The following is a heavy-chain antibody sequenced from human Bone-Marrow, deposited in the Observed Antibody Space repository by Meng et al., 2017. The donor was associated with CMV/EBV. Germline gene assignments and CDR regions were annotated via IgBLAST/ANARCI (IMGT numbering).Heavy chain of an antibody. CDR3: ARSRVLSTSTSRPPTYGMDV. Sequence: SVKVSCKVSGGLSRTSVISWVRQAPGQGLEWMGGVIGMVGRTTYGQKFQGRVTITAEKSATTAHMELHSLKSEDTAVYYCARSRVLSTSTSRPPTYGMDVWGQGTTVTVSS. V-gene: IGHV1-69*10. D-gene: IGHD2/OR15-2a*01. J-gene: IGHJ6*02. CDR1: GGLSRTSV. CDR2: VIGMVGRT.